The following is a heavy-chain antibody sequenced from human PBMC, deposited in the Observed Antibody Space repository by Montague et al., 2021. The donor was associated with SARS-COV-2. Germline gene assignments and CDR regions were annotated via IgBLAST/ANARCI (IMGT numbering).Heavy chain of an antibody. V-gene: IGHV4-34*01. CDR2: VNHSGVT. CDR1: GGSLSGSY. CDR3: ARALFSRRGVYITTYYYSYDMDA. D-gene: IGHD3-10*01. J-gene: IGHJ6*03. Sequence: SETRSLTCAVYGGSLSGSYWSWIRQSPGKGLELIGEVNHSGVTNYNPSLKSRVAISVDTSKNQFSLKLNSVTAADTAVYYCARALFSRRGVYITTYYYSYDMDAWGTGTTVTVSS.